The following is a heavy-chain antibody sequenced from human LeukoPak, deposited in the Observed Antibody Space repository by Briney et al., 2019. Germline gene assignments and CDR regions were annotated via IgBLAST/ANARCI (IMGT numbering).Heavy chain of an antibody. J-gene: IGHJ5*02. V-gene: IGHV2-5*01. Sequence: SGPTLVNPTQTLTLTCTFSGLSLSTSGVGVGWIRQPPGKALEWLALIYWNDDKRYSPSLKSRLTITKDTSKNQVVLTMTNMDPVDIATYYCAHSRIAAAGTWWFDPWGQGTLVTVSS. CDR1: GLSLSTSGVG. CDR2: IYWNDDK. D-gene: IGHD6-13*01. CDR3: AHSRIAAAGTWWFDP.